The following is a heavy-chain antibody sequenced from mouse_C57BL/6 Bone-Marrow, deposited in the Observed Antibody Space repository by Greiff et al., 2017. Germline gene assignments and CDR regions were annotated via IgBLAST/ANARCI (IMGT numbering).Heavy chain of an antibody. J-gene: IGHJ4*01. CDR1: GYTFTNYW. Sequence: QVHVKQSGAELVRPGTSVKMSCKASGYTFTNYWIGWAKQRPGHGLEWLGDIYPGGGYTNYNEKFKGKATLTADKSSSTAYMQFSSLTSEDSAIYYCARWNPYAMDYWGQGTSVTVSS. V-gene: IGHV1-63*01. CDR2: IYPGGGYT. CDR3: ARWNPYAMDY.